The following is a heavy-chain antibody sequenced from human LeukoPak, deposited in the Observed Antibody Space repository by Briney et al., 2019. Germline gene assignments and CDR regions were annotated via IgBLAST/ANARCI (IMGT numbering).Heavy chain of an antibody. V-gene: IGHV1-2*02. J-gene: IGHJ4*02. CDR2: INPNSGGA. Sequence: GASVKVSCKASGYTFTGYYMHWVRQAPGQGLEWMGWINPNSGGANYAQKFQGRVTMTRDTSISTAYMELSRLRSDDTAVYYCAREVKYYYDSSGYYFDYWGQGTLVTVSS. CDR3: AREVKYYYDSSGYYFDY. D-gene: IGHD3-22*01. CDR1: GYTFTGYY.